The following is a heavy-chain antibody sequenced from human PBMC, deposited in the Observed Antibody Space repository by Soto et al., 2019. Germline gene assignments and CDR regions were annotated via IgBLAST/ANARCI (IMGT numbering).Heavy chain of an antibody. CDR1: GFTFSNYA. V-gene: IGHV3-64*02. CDR3: ARLTTITQDFDY. Sequence: PGGSLRLSCAASGFTFSNYAMHWVRQAPGKGLEFVSAINTNGGATYYADSVKDRFIISRDNSKNTLYLQMGSLRVEDMAVYYCARLTTITQDFDYWGQGTLVTVSS. CDR2: INTNGGAT. D-gene: IGHD4-4*01. J-gene: IGHJ4*02.